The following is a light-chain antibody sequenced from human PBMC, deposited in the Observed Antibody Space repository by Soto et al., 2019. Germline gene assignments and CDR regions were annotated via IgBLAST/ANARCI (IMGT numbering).Light chain of an antibody. V-gene: IGKV3-15*01. CDR2: GAS. Sequence: EIVMTQSPATLSVSPGERVTLSCRARQSISSNLAWYQHKPGQAPRLLIYGASTRATGIPARFSGSGSGTEFTLTISSLQSEDFAVYYCQQYNSWPPWTFGQGTKVEIK. CDR1: QSISSN. J-gene: IGKJ1*01. CDR3: QQYNSWPPWT.